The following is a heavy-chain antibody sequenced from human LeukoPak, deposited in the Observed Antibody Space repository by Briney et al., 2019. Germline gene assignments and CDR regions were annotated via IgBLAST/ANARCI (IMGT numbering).Heavy chain of an antibody. CDR2: ISGSGGST. CDR1: GFTFSSYA. Sequence: GGSLRLFCAASGFTFSSYAMSWVRQAPGKGLEWVSAISGSGGSTYYADSVKGRFTISRDNSRHTLYLQMNSLRAEDTAVYYCAKGYYDYVWGSYYFDYWGQGTLVTVSS. J-gene: IGHJ4*02. D-gene: IGHD3-16*01. CDR3: AKGYYDYVWGSYYFDY. V-gene: IGHV3-23*01.